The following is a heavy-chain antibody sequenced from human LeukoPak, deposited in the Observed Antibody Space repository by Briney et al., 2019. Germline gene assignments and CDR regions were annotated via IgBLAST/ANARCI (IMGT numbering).Heavy chain of an antibody. D-gene: IGHD2-15*01. Sequence: PGRSLRLSCAGSGFSFSRYWMAWVRQAPGKGLEWVASINQDVSRIHYVDSVKGRFTISRDNAKNSLFLQMNSLRVEDTAVYYCASVREWQLQNAPFDYWGQGTLVTVSS. V-gene: IGHV3-7*01. CDR3: ASVREWQLQNAPFDY. CDR1: GFSFSRYW. CDR2: INQDVSRI. J-gene: IGHJ4*02.